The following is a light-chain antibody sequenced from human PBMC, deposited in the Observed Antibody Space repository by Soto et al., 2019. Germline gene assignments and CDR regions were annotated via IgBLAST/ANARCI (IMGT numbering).Light chain of an antibody. Sequence: IQLTHSPSSLSASVGDRVTITCRASQGISSYLGWYQQKPGKAPKLLIYAASTLQSGVPSRFSGSGSGTDFTLSISSLQPEDFATYFCQQVDSYPITFGQGTRLEIK. CDR2: AAS. CDR1: QGISSY. J-gene: IGKJ5*01. V-gene: IGKV1-9*01. CDR3: QQVDSYPIT.